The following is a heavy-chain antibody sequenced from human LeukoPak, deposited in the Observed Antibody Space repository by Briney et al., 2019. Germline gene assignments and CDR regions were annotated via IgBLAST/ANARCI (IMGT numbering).Heavy chain of an antibody. Sequence: ASVKVSRKASGYTFTSYYMHWVRQAPGQGLEWMGIINPSGGSTSYAQKFQGRVTITRNTSISTAYMELSSLRSEDTAVYYCARARGYYYDSSGYLPYYMDVWGKGTTVTVSS. CDR1: GYTFTSYY. CDR2: INPSGGST. J-gene: IGHJ6*03. V-gene: IGHV1-46*01. D-gene: IGHD3-22*01. CDR3: ARARGYYYDSSGYLPYYMDV.